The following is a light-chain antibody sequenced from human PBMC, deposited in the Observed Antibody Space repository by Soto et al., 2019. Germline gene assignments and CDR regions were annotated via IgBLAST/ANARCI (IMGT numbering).Light chain of an antibody. CDR3: QLYGGSHMFS. CDR2: AAS. J-gene: IGKJ2*01. V-gene: IGKV3-20*01. Sequence: EIVLTQSPGTLSLSPGQGGTLSCRASQSISSSYLAWYQQKPRQSPRLLIYAASSRATGIPDRFSGSGSGTDFTLPISRLEPEDFAVYYCQLYGGSHMFSFGQGTKLEIK. CDR1: QSISSSY.